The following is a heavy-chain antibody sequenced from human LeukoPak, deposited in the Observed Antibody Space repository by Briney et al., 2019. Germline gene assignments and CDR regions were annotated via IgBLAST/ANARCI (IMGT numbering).Heavy chain of an antibody. D-gene: IGHD3-22*01. J-gene: IGHJ4*02. Sequence: SETLSLTCAVSGGSISSGGYSWSWIRQPPGKGLEWIGYIYHSGSTYYNPSLKSRVTISIDKSKNHFSLRLRSVTAADTAVYFCAKATFYYDGSGYRTFDYWGQGVLVTVSS. V-gene: IGHV4-30-2*01. CDR1: GGSISSGGYS. CDR2: IYHSGST. CDR3: AKATFYYDGSGYRTFDY.